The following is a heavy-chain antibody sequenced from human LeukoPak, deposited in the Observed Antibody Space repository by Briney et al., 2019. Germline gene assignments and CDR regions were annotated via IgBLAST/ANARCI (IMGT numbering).Heavy chain of an antibody. CDR1: RFTFSSYA. D-gene: IGHD3-10*01. J-gene: IGHJ6*04. CDR2: ISGSGGST. V-gene: IGHV3-23*01. Sequence: GGSLTLSCAASRFTFSSYAMSWVRQAPGKGLEWVSSISGSGGSTYYADSVKGRFTIYRHNSKNTLYQQMNSLRAEDTAVYYCAKKAPGPYGSGSYYPPYGMDVWGEGTAVRLPS. CDR3: AKKAPGPYGSGSYYPPYGMDV.